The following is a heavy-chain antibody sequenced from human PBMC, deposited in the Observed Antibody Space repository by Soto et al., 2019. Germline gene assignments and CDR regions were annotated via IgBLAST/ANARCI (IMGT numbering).Heavy chain of an antibody. D-gene: IGHD6-6*01. CDR2: IYYSGST. Sequence: PSETLSLTCTVSGGSISSSSYYWGWIRQPPGKGLEWIGSIYYSGSTYYNPSLKSRVTISVDTSKNQFSLKLSSVTAADTAVYYCARDNLSSSDPPGDAFEIWGQGTMVTVSS. J-gene: IGHJ3*02. CDR1: GGSISSSSYY. CDR3: ARDNLSSSDPPGDAFEI. V-gene: IGHV4-39*07.